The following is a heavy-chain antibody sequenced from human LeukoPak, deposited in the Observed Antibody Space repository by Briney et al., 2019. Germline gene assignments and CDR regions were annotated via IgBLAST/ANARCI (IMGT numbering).Heavy chain of an antibody. CDR3: ARDRRYASSNYYYYYLDV. V-gene: IGHV4-59*01. Sequence: SETLSLTCTVSDGSISGYYWSWIRQPPGKGLEWIGYIYYSGSTNYNPSLKSRVTISVDTSKTQFSLKLSSVTAADTAVYYCARDRRYASSNYYYYYLDVWGKGTTVTVSS. J-gene: IGHJ6*03. CDR1: DGSISGYY. CDR2: IYYSGST. D-gene: IGHD3-16*01.